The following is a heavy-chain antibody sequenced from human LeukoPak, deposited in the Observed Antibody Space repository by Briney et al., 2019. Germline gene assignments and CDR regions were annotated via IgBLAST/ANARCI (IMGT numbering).Heavy chain of an antibody. J-gene: IGHJ4*02. CDR3: ARDACSSTSCSFGY. Sequence: PSETLSLTCTVSGGSISRGGYYWSWIRQHPGKGLEWIGYIYYSGSTYYNPSLKSRVTISVDTSKNQFSLKLSSVTAADTAVYYCARDACSSTSCSFGYWGQGTLVTVSS. V-gene: IGHV4-31*03. D-gene: IGHD2-2*01. CDR1: GGSISRGGYY. CDR2: IYYSGST.